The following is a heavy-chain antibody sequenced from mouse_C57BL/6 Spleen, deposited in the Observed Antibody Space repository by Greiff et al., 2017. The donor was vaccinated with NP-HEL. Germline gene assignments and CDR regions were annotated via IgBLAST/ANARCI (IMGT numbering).Heavy chain of an antibody. J-gene: IGHJ4*01. V-gene: IGHV1-69*01. CDR2: IDPSDSYT. CDR3: ARDGNYSIYYAMDY. D-gene: IGHD2-1*01. Sequence: QVQLQQPGAELVMPGASVKLSCKASGYTFTSYWMHWVKQRPGQGLEWIGEIDPSDSYTNYNQKFKGKSTLTVDKSSSTAYMQLSSLTSEDSAVYYCARDGNYSIYYAMDYWGQGTSVTVSS. CDR1: GYTFTSYW.